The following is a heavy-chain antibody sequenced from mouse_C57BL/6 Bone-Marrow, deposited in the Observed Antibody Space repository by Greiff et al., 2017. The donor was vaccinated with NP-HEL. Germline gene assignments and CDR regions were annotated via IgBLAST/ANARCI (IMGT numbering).Heavy chain of an antibody. CDR3: AREGTPNCYYFDY. V-gene: IGHV3-6*01. Sequence: VQLKESGPGLVKPSQSLSLTCSVTGYSITSGYYWNWIRQFPGNKLEWMGYISYDGSNNYNPSLKNRISITRDTSKNQFFLKLNSVTTEDTATYYCAREGTPNCYYFDYWGQGTTLTVSS. D-gene: IGHD4-1*01. J-gene: IGHJ2*01. CDR1: GYSITSGYY. CDR2: ISYDGSN.